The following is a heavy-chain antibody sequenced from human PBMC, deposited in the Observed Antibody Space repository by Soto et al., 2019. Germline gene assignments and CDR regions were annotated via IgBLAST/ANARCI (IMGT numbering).Heavy chain of an antibody. Sequence: QVQLQQWGAGLLKPSETLSLTCAVYGGSFSGYYWSWIRQPPGKGLEWIGEINHSGSTNYNPSLRSRVTISVDTSQNQFSLKLSSVTAADTAVYYCARGNSYGFDYWGQGTLVNVSS. CDR2: INHSGST. CDR3: ARGNSYGFDY. J-gene: IGHJ4*02. CDR1: GGSFSGYY. V-gene: IGHV4-34*01. D-gene: IGHD5-18*01.